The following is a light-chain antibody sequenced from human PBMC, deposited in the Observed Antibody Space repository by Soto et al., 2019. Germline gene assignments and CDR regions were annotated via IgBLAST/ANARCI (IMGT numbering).Light chain of an antibody. CDR2: AAS. Sequence: DIKMTQSPSSLSASVGDRVTITCRAGQDINIYLAWYQQKPGKVPKLLISAASTLQSGVPSRFSGSGSGTDFTLTISSLQPEDVATYYCQKYGDAPLTFGGGTKVEIK. CDR3: QKYGDAPLT. J-gene: IGKJ4*01. V-gene: IGKV1-27*01. CDR1: QDINIY.